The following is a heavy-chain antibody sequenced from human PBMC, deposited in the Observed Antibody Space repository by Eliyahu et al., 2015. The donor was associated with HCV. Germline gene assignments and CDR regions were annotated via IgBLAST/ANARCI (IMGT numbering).Heavy chain of an antibody. CDR2: ITSDGST. D-gene: IGHD3-3*02. J-gene: IGHJ4*02. CDR3: ARIASTDGGFAF. V-gene: IGHV3-74*01. CDR1: GFTFSSFW. Sequence: EVQLVESGGGIVQPGGSLRLSCAASGFTFSSFWMHWVRQAPGKGLVWVSRITSDGSTGYADSVKGRFSISRDNAKNTVYLQMNSLRAEDTAVYYCARIASTDGGFAFWGQGTLVTVSS.